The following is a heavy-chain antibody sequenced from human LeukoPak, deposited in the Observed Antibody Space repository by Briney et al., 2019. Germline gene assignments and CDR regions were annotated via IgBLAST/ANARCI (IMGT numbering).Heavy chain of an antibody. CDR3: ARDDSSSSLDY. D-gene: IGHD6-6*01. V-gene: IGHV4-4*02. Sequence: SETLSLTCDVSGDSISSRNWWSWVRQPPGKGLEWIGEIHHSGSTNYNPSLKSRVIISVDKSKNQFSLKLTSVTAADTAVYYCARDDSSSSLDYWGQGTLVAVSA. CDR2: IHHSGST. CDR1: GDSISSRNW. J-gene: IGHJ4*02.